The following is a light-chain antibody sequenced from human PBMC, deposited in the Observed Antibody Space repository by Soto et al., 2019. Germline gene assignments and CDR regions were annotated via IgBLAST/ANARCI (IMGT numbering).Light chain of an antibody. J-gene: IGKJ1*01. CDR3: QQYRYFPWT. CDR2: QAS. CDR1: QSISMS. Sequence: DIQMTQSPSTLSASVGDRVTITCRASQSISMSLAWHQQKPGKAPKPLLYQASSLESGAPSRFSGSGSGTEFTLTISSLQPDDFATYYCQQYRYFPWTFGQGTKVEIK. V-gene: IGKV1-5*03.